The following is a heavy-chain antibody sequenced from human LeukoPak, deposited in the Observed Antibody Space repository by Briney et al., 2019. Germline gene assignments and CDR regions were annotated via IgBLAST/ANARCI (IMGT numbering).Heavy chain of an antibody. J-gene: IGHJ3*02. CDR2: ISSSSSNI. D-gene: IGHD4-17*01. V-gene: IGHV3-48*01. CDR3: ARDLDYVHALDI. Sequence: GGSLRLSCAASGFTFSSYNMNWVRQAAGKGLEWVPYISSSSSNIDYADSVKGRFTISRHNAKNSLFLQMNSLRAEDTAVYYCARDLDYVHALDIWGQGTVVTVSS. CDR1: GFTFSSYN.